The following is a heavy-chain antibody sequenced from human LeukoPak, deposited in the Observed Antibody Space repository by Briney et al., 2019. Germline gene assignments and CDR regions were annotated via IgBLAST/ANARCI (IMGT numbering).Heavy chain of an antibody. Sequence: GGSLRLSCAASGFTLSNAWMTWVRQAPGKGLEWVGRIKSKTDGGATDYAAPVKGRFTISRDDSKNTLYLQMNSLKTEDTAVYYCTRIGGSGGLDPWGQGTLVTVSS. J-gene: IGHJ5*02. CDR3: TRIGGSGGLDP. CDR2: IKSKTDGGAT. D-gene: IGHD3-10*01. CDR1: GFTLSNAW. V-gene: IGHV3-15*01.